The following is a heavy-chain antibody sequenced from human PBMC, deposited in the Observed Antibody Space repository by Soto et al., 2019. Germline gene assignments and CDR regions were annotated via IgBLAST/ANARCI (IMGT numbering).Heavy chain of an antibody. J-gene: IGHJ3*02. CDR2: ISGSGGST. D-gene: IGHD3-3*01. CDR1: GFTFSSYA. CDR3: AKSISYYDFWSGYGAFAI. V-gene: IGHV3-23*01. Sequence: GGSLRLSCAASGFTFSSYAMSWVRQAPGKGLEWVSAISGSGGSTYYADSVKGRFTISRDNSKNTLYLQMNSLRAEDTAVYYCAKSISYYDFWSGYGAFAIWGQGTMVTVSS.